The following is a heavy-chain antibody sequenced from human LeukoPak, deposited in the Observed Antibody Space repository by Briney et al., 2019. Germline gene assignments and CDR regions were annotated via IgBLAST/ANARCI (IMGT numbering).Heavy chain of an antibody. CDR3: ARALSDFWSGYAFDY. Sequence: ASVKVSCKASGYTLTSYAMHWVRQAPGQRLEWMGWINAGNGNTKYSQKFQGRVTITRDTSASTAYMELSSLRSEDTAVYYCARALSDFWSGYAFDYWGQGTLVTVSS. CDR1: GYTLTSYA. V-gene: IGHV1-3*01. J-gene: IGHJ4*02. D-gene: IGHD3-3*01. CDR2: INAGNGNT.